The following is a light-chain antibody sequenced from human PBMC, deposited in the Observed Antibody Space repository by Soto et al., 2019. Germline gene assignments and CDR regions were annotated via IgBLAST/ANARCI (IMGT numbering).Light chain of an antibody. J-gene: IGKJ1*01. Sequence: DFVMTQSPLSLPVTPGEPASISCRSSQSLLHSNGYNYFDWYLQKPGQSPQLLIYLGSNRASGVPHRFSGSGSGTDFTLKISRVEAEDVGVYYCMQALQTPRTFGQGTKVEIK. CDR1: QSLLHSNGYNY. CDR3: MQALQTPRT. CDR2: LGS. V-gene: IGKV2-28*01.